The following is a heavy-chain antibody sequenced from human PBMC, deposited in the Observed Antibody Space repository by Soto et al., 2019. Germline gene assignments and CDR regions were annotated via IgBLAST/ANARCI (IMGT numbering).Heavy chain of an antibody. D-gene: IGHD4-4*01. Sequence: PSETLSLTCTVSGGSISSGDYYWSWIRQPPGKGLEWIGFIYYAGSTKYNPSLNSRVTISVDTSKNQFSLTVTSVTAADTAVYYCAGTTTAPLDYWGQGTLVTVSS. CDR3: AGTTTAPLDY. V-gene: IGHV4-61*08. CDR2: IYYAGST. CDR1: GGSISSGDYY. J-gene: IGHJ4*02.